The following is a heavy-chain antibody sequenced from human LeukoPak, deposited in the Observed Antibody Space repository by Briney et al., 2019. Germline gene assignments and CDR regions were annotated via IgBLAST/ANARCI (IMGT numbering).Heavy chain of an antibody. J-gene: IGHJ5*02. CDR2: IYYSGST. CDR1: GGSISSYY. Sequence: SETLSLTCTVSGGSISSYYWSWIRQPAGKGLEWIGYIYYSGSTNYNPSLKSRVTMSVDTSKNQFSLSLSSVTAADTAVYYCARAKLRNWFDPWGQGTLVTVSS. V-gene: IGHV4-59*01. D-gene: IGHD1-1*01. CDR3: ARAKLRNWFDP.